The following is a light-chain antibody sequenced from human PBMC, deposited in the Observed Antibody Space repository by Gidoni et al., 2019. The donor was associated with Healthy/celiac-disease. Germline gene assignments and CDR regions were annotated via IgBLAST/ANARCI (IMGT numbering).Light chain of an antibody. V-gene: IGKV3-11*01. CDR3: QQRSNWPPYT. J-gene: IGKJ2*01. Sequence: EIVLTSSPATLSLSPGERATLSCGASQSVRSYLAWYQQKPGQAPRLLIYEASNRATGIPARFSGSGSGTDVTLTISRLEPEDVAVYYCQQRSNWPPYTFGQGTKLEIK. CDR1: QSVRSY. CDR2: EAS.